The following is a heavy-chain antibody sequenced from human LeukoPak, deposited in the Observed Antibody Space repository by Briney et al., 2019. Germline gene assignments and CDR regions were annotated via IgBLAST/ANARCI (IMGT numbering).Heavy chain of an antibody. CDR1: GYTFTSYG. V-gene: IGHV1-18*01. CDR2: IIAYNGNT. CDR3: ARDRAYYGSGSYNYYYYYMDV. Sequence: ASVKVSCKASGYTFTSYGISWVRQAPGQGLEWMGWIIAYNGNTNYAQKLQGRVTMTTDTSTSTAYMELRSLRSDDTAVYYCARDRAYYGSGSYNYYYYYMDVWGKGATVTVSS. D-gene: IGHD3-10*01. J-gene: IGHJ6*03.